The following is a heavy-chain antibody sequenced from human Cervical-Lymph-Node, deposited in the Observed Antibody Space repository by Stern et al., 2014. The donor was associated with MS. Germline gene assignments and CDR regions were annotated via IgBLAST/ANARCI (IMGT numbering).Heavy chain of an antibody. D-gene: IGHD2-21*02. CDR3: ANGFCGTDCYYYEY. J-gene: IGHJ4*02. Sequence: VQLVESGGGVVQPGRSLRLSCAASGFTFSRYGMHWVRQAPGKGLEWVAVTSHDESNKCYADSVKGRFTISRDNSKNTIYLQMNSLRAEDTAVYYCANGFCGTDCYYYEYWGQGTLVTVSS. CDR2: TSHDESNK. CDR1: GFTFSRYG. V-gene: IGHV3-30*18.